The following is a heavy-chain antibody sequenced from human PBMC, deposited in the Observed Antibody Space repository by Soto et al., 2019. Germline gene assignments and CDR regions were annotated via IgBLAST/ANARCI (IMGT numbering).Heavy chain of an antibody. V-gene: IGHV3-30*18. J-gene: IGHJ6*02. CDR2: ISYDGSNK. CDR3: AKDRLLGKSGYYLYYYYYGMDV. Sequence: GGSLRLSCAASGVTFSSYGMHWVRQAPGKGLEWVAVISYDGSNKYYADSVKGRFTISRDNSKNTLYLQMNSLRAEDTAVYYCAKDRLLGKSGYYLYYYYYGMDVWGQGTTVTVSS. CDR1: GVTFSSYG. D-gene: IGHD3-22*01.